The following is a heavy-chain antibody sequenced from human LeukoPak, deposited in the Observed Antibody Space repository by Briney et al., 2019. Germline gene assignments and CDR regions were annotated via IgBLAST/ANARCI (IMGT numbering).Heavy chain of an antibody. J-gene: IGHJ3*01. V-gene: IGHV3-7*01. D-gene: IGHD1-14*01. CDR2: IKKDGSEE. CDR3: ARSNPNRNALDL. CDR1: GFTLNIYL. Sequence: SGGSLRLSCAASGFTLNIYLMSWVRQAPGRGLEWVANIKKDGSEESYLDSVKGRFTVSRDNAKNSLFLQMNSLRGEDTAVYYCARSNPNRNALDLWGQGTMVTISS.